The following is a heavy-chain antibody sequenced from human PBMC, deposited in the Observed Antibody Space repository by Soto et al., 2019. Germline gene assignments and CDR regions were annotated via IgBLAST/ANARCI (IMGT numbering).Heavy chain of an antibody. D-gene: IGHD4-17*01. Sequence: SETLSLTCTVSGGSISSGDYYWSWIRQPPGKGLEWIGYIYYSGSTYYNPSLKSRVTISVDTSKNQFSLKLSSVTAADTAVYYCARDMATVVTPSWYWFDPWGQGTLVTVSS. CDR1: GGSISSGDYY. CDR2: IYYSGST. J-gene: IGHJ5*02. CDR3: ARDMATVVTPSWYWFDP. V-gene: IGHV4-30-4*01.